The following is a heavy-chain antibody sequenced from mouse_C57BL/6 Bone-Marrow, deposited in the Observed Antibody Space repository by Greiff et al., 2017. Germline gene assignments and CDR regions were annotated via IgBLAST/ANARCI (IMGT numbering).Heavy chain of an antibody. CDR1: GFTFSDYG. Sequence: EVKLVESGGGLVKPGGSLKLSCAASGFTFSDYGMHWVRQAPEKGLEWVAYISSGSSTIYYADTVKGRFTISRDNTKNTLFLQMTSLRSEDADMYYCARKRRVPMDYWGQGTSVTVSS. V-gene: IGHV5-17*01. CDR2: ISSGSSTI. CDR3: ARKRRVPMDY. J-gene: IGHJ4*01.